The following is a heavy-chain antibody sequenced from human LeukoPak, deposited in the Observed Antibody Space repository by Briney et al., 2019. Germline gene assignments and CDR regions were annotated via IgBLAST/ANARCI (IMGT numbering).Heavy chain of an antibody. D-gene: IGHD3-10*01. CDR3: ARPPKYGSGSYYPKPPFDY. Sequence: SETLSLTCTVSGYSISSGYYWGWIRQPPGKGLEWIGSIYHSGSTYYNPSLKSRVTISVDTSKNQFSLKLSSVTAADTAVYYCARPPKYGSGSYYPKPPFDYWGQGTLVTVSS. CDR1: GYSISSGYY. V-gene: IGHV4-38-2*02. J-gene: IGHJ4*02. CDR2: IYHSGST.